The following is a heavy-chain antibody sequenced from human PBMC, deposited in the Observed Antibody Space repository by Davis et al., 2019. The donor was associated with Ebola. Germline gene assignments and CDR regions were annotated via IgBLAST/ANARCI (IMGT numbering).Heavy chain of an antibody. D-gene: IGHD5-12*01. V-gene: IGHV1-2*06. Sequence: ASVKVSCKASGYTFTGYYMHWVRQAPGQGLEWMGRINPNSGGTNYAQKFQGRVTMTRDTSISTAYLDLSSLRSEDTALYYCTTPGGQDSGYDVFDIWGQGTMVTVSS. J-gene: IGHJ3*02. CDR3: TTPGGQDSGYDVFDI. CDR2: INPNSGGT. CDR1: GYTFTGYY.